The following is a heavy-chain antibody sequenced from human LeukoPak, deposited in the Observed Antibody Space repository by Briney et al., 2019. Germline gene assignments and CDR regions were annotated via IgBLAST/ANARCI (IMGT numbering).Heavy chain of an antibody. D-gene: IGHD3-10*01. J-gene: IGHJ4*02. CDR1: GFTFSSYG. CDR3: AKGRELLWFGELSAH. CDR2: IRYDGSNK. V-gene: IGHV3-30*02. Sequence: PGGSLRLSCAASGFTFSSYGMHWVRQAPGKGLEWVAFIRYDGSNKYYADSVKGRFTISRDNSKNTLYLQMNSLRAEDTAVYYCAKGRELLWFGELSAHWGQGTLVTVSS.